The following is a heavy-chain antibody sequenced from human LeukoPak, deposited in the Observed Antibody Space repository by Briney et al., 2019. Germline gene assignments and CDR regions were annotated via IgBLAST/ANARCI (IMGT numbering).Heavy chain of an antibody. Sequence: SVKVSCKASGGTFSSYAISWVRQAPGQRLEWMGRIIPILGIANYAQKFQGRVTITADKSTSTAYMELSSLRSEDTAVYYCARMGCSSTSCYTGYYYYYMDVWGKGTTVTVSS. V-gene: IGHV1-69*04. CDR2: IIPILGIA. D-gene: IGHD2-2*02. CDR3: ARMGCSSTSCYTGYYYYYMDV. CDR1: GGTFSSYA. J-gene: IGHJ6*03.